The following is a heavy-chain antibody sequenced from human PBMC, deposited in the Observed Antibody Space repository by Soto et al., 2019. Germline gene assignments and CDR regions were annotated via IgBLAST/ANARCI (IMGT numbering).Heavy chain of an antibody. Sequence: QVHLVQSGAEVKKPWSSVKVSCKTSGATFSSDTINWLRQAPGQGLEWMGGITPVFGSTNYAQKFRGRVTFAADLSTSTVYMDLNSLRAEHTAVYYCAREAKGVVVYYFDYWGQGTLVTVSS. V-gene: IGHV1-69*01. CDR1: GATFSSDT. CDR3: AREAKGVVVYYFDY. J-gene: IGHJ4*02. CDR2: ITPVFGST. D-gene: IGHD2-21*01.